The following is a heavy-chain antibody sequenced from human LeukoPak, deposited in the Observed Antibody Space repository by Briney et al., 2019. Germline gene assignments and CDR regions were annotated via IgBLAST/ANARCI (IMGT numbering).Heavy chain of an antibody. CDR1: GFSFTNYG. CDR3: AKDLGYYGSGSLDY. J-gene: IGHJ4*02. Sequence: GGSLRLSCEASGFSFTNYGIHWVRQAPGKGLEWVAFIRYDGSHKYYADSVKGRFTISRDNSKNTLYLQMNSLRAEDTAVYYCAKDLGYYGSGSLDYWGQGTLVTVSS. V-gene: IGHV3-30*02. CDR2: IRYDGSHK. D-gene: IGHD3-10*01.